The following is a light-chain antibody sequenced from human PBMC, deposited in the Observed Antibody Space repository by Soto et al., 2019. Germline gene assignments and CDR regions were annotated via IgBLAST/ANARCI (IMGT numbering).Light chain of an antibody. CDR1: QCISND. CDR3: LQDYNYPLT. V-gene: IGKV1-6*01. CDR2: AAS. J-gene: IGKJ1*01. Sequence: AIQMTQSPSSLSASVGDRVTITCRASQCISNDLGWYQQKPGKAPKLLSYAASSLQSGVPSRFSGSGSGTDFTLTISSLQPEDFATYYCLQDYNYPLTFGQGTKVEI.